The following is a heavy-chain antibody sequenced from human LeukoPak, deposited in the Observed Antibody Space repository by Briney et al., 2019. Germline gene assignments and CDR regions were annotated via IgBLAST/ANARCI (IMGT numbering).Heavy chain of an antibody. CDR3: TTDGVGVEGATYDN. V-gene: IGHV3-15*01. D-gene: IGHD1-26*01. CDR2: IKAKAHGGTI. Sequence: WIRQPPGKGLEWVGRIKAKAHGGTIEYAASVKGRFPISRDDSKNTLYLQMNRLKTEDTAVYYCTTDGVGVEGATYDNWGKGTLVSVSS. J-gene: IGHJ4*02.